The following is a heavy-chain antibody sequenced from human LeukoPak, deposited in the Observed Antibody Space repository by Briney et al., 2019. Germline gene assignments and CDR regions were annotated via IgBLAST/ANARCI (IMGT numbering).Heavy chain of an antibody. D-gene: IGHD5-18*01. CDR3: ARVSVDTAMVTENWFDP. CDR2: INHSGST. J-gene: IGHJ5*02. CDR1: GGSFSGYY. Sequence: SETLSLTCAVYGGSFSGYYWSWIRQPPGKGLEWIGEINHSGSTNYNPSLKSRVTISVDTSKNQFSLKLSSVTAADTAVYYCARVSVDTAMVTENWFDPWGQGTLVTASS. V-gene: IGHV4-34*01.